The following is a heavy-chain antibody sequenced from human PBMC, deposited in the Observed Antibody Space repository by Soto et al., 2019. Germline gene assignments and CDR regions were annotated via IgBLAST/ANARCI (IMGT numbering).Heavy chain of an antibody. CDR2: IYPGDSDT. J-gene: IGHJ4*02. D-gene: IGHD3-22*01. Sequence: GESLKISCKGSGDSSASYWIGWVRQMPGKGLEWMGIIYPGDSDTRYSPSFQGQVTISADKSINTAYLQWSSLKASDSAIYFCASRGYTYRPFDFWGQGTLVTVSS. V-gene: IGHV5-51*01. CDR3: ASRGYTYRPFDF. CDR1: GDSSASYW.